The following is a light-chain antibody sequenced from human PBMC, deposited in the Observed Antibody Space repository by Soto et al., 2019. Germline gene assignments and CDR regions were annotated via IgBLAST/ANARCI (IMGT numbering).Light chain of an antibody. V-gene: IGKV3-20*01. CDR2: RAS. J-gene: IGKJ3*01. CDR3: HQFVSSPLDT. Sequence: EIVLTQSPGTLSLSPGERDTLSCRASQTISSSFLAWYQQKPGQAPRLLIYRASRRAPGIPDRFSGSGSWTDFTLTISRLEPEDFAVYYCHQFVSSPLDTFGPGTKVEIK. CDR1: QTISSSF.